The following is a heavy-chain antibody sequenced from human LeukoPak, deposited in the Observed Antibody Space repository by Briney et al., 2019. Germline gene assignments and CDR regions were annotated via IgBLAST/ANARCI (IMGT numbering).Heavy chain of an antibody. D-gene: IGHD5-24*01. CDR3: AREGDGYNGWFDP. Sequence: ASVKVSCKASGGTFSSYAISWVRQAPGQGLEWMGIINPSGGSTSYAQKFQGRVTMTRDTSTSTVYMELSSLRSEDTAVYYCAREGDGYNGWFDPWGQGTLVTVSS. V-gene: IGHV1-46*01. J-gene: IGHJ5*02. CDR1: GGTFSSYA. CDR2: INPSGGST.